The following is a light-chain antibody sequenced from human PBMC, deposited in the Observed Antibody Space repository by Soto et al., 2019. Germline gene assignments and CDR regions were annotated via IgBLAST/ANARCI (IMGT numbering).Light chain of an antibody. CDR1: SSDVGGYNY. J-gene: IGLJ3*02. V-gene: IGLV2-14*01. Sequence: QSALTQPASVSGSPGQSITISCTGTSSDVGGYNYVSWYQQHPGKAPKLMIYEVSNRTSGVSTRFSGSKSGNTASLTISGLEAEDEADYYCSSYTSSSWVFGGGTKLTVL. CDR3: SSYTSSSWV. CDR2: EVS.